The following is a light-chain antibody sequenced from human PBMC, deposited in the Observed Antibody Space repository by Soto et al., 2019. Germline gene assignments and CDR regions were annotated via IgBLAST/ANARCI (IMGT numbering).Light chain of an antibody. J-gene: IGLJ1*01. CDR3: TSYSSSDIFYV. Sequence: QSALTQPASVSGSPGQSITISCTGTSSDIGGYYYVSWYQHHPGKAPKLLIYQVTNRPSRVSNRFSGSKSVNTASLTISGLQADDEADYYCTSYSSSDIFYVFGTGTKVTVL. CDR2: QVT. V-gene: IGLV2-14*01. CDR1: SSDIGGYYY.